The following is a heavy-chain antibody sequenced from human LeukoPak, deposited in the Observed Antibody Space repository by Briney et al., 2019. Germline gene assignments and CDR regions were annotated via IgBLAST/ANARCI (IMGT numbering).Heavy chain of an antibody. CDR2: ISAYNGNT. CDR3: ARQALNYYDSSGYPDY. Sequence: ASVKVSCKASGYTFTSYGISWVRQAPGQGLEWMGWISAYNGNTNYAQKLQGRVTMTTDTSTSTAYMELRSLRSDDTAVYHCARQALNYYDSSGYPDYWGQGTLVTVSS. CDR1: GYTFTSYG. J-gene: IGHJ4*02. V-gene: IGHV1-18*01. D-gene: IGHD3-22*01.